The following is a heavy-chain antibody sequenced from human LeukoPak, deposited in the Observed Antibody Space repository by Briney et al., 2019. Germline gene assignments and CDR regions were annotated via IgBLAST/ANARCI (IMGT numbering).Heavy chain of an antibody. CDR3: ARAKSTVYQLLRYYYYMDV. CDR2: ISAYNGNT. CDR1: GYTFTSYG. Sequence: GASVKVSCKASGYTFTSYGISWVRQAPGQGLEWMGWISAYNGNTNYAQKLQGRVTMTRNTSISTAYMELSSLRSEDTAVYYCARAKSTVYQLLRYYYYMDVWGKGTTVTISS. D-gene: IGHD2-2*01. J-gene: IGHJ6*03. V-gene: IGHV1-18*01.